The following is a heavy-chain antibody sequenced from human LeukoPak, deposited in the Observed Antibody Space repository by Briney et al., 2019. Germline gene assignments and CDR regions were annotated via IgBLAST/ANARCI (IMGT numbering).Heavy chain of an antibody. CDR2: IYTSGST. Sequence: SETLSLTCTVSGGSISSYYWSWIRQPPGKGLEWIGYIYTSGSTNYNPSLKSRVTISVDTSKNQFSLRLSSVTAADTAVYYCATNTAMDNKKNPYYYYMDVWGKGTTVTVSS. D-gene: IGHD5-18*01. CDR1: GGSISSYY. CDR3: ATNTAMDNKKNPYYYYMDV. J-gene: IGHJ6*03. V-gene: IGHV4-4*09.